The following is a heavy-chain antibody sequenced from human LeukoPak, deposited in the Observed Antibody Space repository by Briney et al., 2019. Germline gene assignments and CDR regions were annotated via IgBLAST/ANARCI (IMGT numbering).Heavy chain of an antibody. CDR3: ARESSTSCCDAFDI. V-gene: IGHV4-61*02. CDR2: IYTSGST. J-gene: IGHJ3*02. CDR1: GGSISSGSYY. Sequence: SQTLSLTCTVSGGSISSGSYYWSWIRQPAGKGLEWIGRIYTSGSTNYNPSLKSRVTISVDTSKNQFSLKLSSVTAADTAVYYCARESSTSCCDAFDIWGQGTMVTVSS. D-gene: IGHD2-2*01.